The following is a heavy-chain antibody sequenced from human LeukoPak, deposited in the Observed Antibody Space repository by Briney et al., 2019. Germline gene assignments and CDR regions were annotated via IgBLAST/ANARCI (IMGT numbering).Heavy chain of an antibody. CDR2: ISGSGGST. CDR1: GFTFSSYA. Sequence: GGSLRLSCAASGFTFSSYAMSWVRQAPGRGLEWVSAISGSGGSTYYADSVKGRFTISRDNSKNTLYLQMNSLRAEDTAVYYCAKPGVQQLALFDYWGQGTLVTVSS. CDR3: AKPGVQQLALFDY. V-gene: IGHV3-23*01. J-gene: IGHJ4*02. D-gene: IGHD6-13*01.